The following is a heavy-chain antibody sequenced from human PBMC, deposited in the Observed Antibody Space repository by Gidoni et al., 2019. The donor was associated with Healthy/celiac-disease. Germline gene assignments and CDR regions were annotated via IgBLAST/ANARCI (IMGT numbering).Heavy chain of an antibody. J-gene: IGHJ4*02. CDR2: ISSSSSYI. Sequence: DVQLVESGGGLVKPGGSLSLSCAASAFTFRSYSMNWVRQAPGKGLEWVSSISSSSSYIYYADSVKGRFTISRDNAKNSLYLQMNSLRAEDTAVYYCAVLSGSYSGYWGQGTLVTVSS. D-gene: IGHD1-26*01. CDR3: AVLSGSYSGY. V-gene: IGHV3-21*01. CDR1: AFTFRSYS.